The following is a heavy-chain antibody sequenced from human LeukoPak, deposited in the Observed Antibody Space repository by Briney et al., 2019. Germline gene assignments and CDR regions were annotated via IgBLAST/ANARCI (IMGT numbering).Heavy chain of an antibody. V-gene: IGHV3-66*01. CDR3: AREGEVAGTFDY. Sequence: GGSLSLSCAASGFTVSSNYMSWVRQAPGKGLEWVSVIYSGGSTYYADSVKGRFTISRDNSKNTLYLQMNSLRAEDTAVYYCAREGEVAGTFDYWGQGTLVTVSS. CDR1: GFTVSSNY. D-gene: IGHD6-19*01. CDR2: IYSGGST. J-gene: IGHJ4*02.